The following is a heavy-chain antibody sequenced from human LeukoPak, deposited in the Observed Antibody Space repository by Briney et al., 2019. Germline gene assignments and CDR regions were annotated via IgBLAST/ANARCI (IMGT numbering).Heavy chain of an antibody. CDR3: AKFSQYYDFWSPDAFDI. CDR2: ISGSGGST. V-gene: IGHV3-23*01. D-gene: IGHD3-3*01. CDR1: GFTFSSYA. Sequence: PGGSLRLSCAASGFTFSSYAMSWVRQAPGKGLEWVSAISGSGGSTYYADSVKGRFTISRDNSKNTLYLQMNSLRAEDTAVYYCAKFSQYYDFWSPDAFDIWGQGTMVTVSS. J-gene: IGHJ3*02.